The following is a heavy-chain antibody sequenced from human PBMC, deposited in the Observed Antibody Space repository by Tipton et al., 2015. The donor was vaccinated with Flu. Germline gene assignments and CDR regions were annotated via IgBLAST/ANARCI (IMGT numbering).Heavy chain of an antibody. CDR1: GFTFSSYS. V-gene: IGHV3-21*01. CDR2: ISSSSSSYI. Sequence: SLRLSCVASGFTFSSYSMNWVRQAPGKGLEWVSSISSSSSSYIYYADSVKGRFTISRDNAKNSLYLQMNSLRAEDTAVYYCARDLPPTIFGVVIGTFDYWGQGTLVTVSS. D-gene: IGHD3-3*01. CDR3: ARDLPPTIFGVVIGTFDY. J-gene: IGHJ4*02.